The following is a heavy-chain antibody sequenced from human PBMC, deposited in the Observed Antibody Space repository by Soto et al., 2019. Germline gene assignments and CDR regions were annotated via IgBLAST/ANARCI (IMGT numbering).Heavy chain of an antibody. V-gene: IGHV4-39*01. J-gene: IGHJ3*02. CDR2: IYYSGST. D-gene: IGHD2-2*01. CDR1: GGSISSSSYY. CDR3: ATPAHDAFDI. Sequence: SETLSLTCTVSGGSISSSSYYWGWIRQPPGKGLEWIGSIYYSGSTYYNPSLKSRVTISVDTSKNQFSLKLSSVTAADTAVYYCATPAHDAFDIWGQGTMVTVSS.